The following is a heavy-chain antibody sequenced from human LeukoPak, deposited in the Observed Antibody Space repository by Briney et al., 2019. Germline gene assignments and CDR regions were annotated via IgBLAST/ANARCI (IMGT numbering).Heavy chain of an antibody. J-gene: IGHJ4*02. D-gene: IGHD3-22*01. CDR3: ARGLNYYDSSGYFDY. V-gene: IGHV4-59*01. CDR2: IYYSGST. Sequence: PSETLSLTCTVSGGSISSYYWSWIRQLPGKGLEWIGYIYYSGSTNYNPSLKSRVTISVDTSKNQFSLKLSSVTAADTAVYYCARGLNYYDSSGYFDYWGQGTLVTVSS. CDR1: GGSISSYY.